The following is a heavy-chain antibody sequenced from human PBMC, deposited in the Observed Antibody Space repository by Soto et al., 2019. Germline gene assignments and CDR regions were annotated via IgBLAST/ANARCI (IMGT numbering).Heavy chain of an antibody. Sequence: SETISLTCAVSGGSISSGCYSWSWIRQPPGKGLEWIGYIYHSGSTYYNPSLKSRVTISVDRSKNQFSLKLSSVTAADTAVYYCARGPPFGYWGQGTLVTVSS. CDR1: GGSISSGCYS. CDR3: ARGPPFGY. V-gene: IGHV4-30-2*01. D-gene: IGHD3-10*01. J-gene: IGHJ4*02. CDR2: IYHSGST.